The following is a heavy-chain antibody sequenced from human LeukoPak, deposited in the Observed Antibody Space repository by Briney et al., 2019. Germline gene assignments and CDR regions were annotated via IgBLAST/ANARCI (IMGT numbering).Heavy chain of an antibody. Sequence: GGSLRLSCAASGFTFSSYGMHWVRQAPGKGLEWVAVISYDGSNKYYADSVKGRFTISRDNSKNTLYLQMNSLRAEDTAVYYCARSIVVVPAAIEGPWFDPWGQGTLVTVSS. CDR3: ARSIVVVPAAIEGPWFDP. V-gene: IGHV3-30*03. CDR2: ISYDGSNK. D-gene: IGHD2-2*02. CDR1: GFTFSSYG. J-gene: IGHJ5*02.